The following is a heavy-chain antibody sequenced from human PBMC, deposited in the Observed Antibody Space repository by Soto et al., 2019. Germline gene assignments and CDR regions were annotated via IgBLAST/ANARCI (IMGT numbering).Heavy chain of an antibody. CDR2: MNPNSGNT. CDR1: GYTFTSYD. Sequence: QVQLVQSGAQVKKPGASVKVSCKASGYTFTSYDINWVRQATGQGLEWMGWMNPNSGNTGYAQKFQGRVIMTRNTSISSGYMELSSLRSEDTAVYSWASEGDGYPTCSWGQGTLVTVSS. V-gene: IGHV1-8*02. D-gene: IGHD2-21*01. J-gene: IGHJ5*02. CDR3: ASEGDGYPTCS.